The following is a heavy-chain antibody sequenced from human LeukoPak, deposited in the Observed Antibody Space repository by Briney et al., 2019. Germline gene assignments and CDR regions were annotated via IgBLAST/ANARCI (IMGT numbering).Heavy chain of an antibody. CDR2: ISSSSYI. D-gene: IGHD3-16*02. Sequence: GGSLRLSCAASGFTFSSYSMNWVRQAPGKGLEWVSSISSSSYIYYADSVKGQFTISRDNSKNTLYLQMNSLRAEDTAVYYCARLSSFAFDIWGQGTMVTVSS. CDR1: GFTFSSYS. J-gene: IGHJ3*02. CDR3: ARLSSFAFDI. V-gene: IGHV3-21*04.